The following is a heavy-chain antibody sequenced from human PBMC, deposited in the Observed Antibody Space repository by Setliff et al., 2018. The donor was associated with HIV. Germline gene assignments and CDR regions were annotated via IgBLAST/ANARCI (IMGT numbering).Heavy chain of an antibody. CDR3: ARDMDYSNPDY. D-gene: IGHD4-4*01. CDR1: GYTFTGYF. J-gene: IGHJ4*02. CDR2: INPSSGST. V-gene: IGHV1-46*01. Sequence: ASVKVSCKASGYTFTGYFIHWVRQAPGQGLEWMGIINPSSGSTTYAQKFQGRVTMTRDTSTSTVYMELSSLRSDDTAMYYCARDMDYSNPDYWGQGTLVTVSS.